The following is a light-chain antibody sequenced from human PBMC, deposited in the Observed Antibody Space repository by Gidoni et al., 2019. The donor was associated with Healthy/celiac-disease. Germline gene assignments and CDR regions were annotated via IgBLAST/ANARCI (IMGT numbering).Light chain of an antibody. V-gene: IGKV3-11*01. Sequence: EIVLTQSPATLSLSPGERATLSCRASQSVSSYLAWYQQKPGQAPRLLIYDASNRATGIPARFSGSGSGTDFTLTSSSLEPEDFAVYYCQQRSNWPRLTFGGXTKVEIK. CDR2: DAS. CDR1: QSVSSY. CDR3: QQRSNWPRLT. J-gene: IGKJ4*01.